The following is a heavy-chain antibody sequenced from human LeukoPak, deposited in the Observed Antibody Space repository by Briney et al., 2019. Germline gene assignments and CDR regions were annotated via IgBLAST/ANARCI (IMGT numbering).Heavy chain of an antibody. CDR3: ARGGYYGSGNDFRFDP. CDR1: GGSISSYY. J-gene: IGHJ5*02. V-gene: IGHV4-59*01. Sequence: SETLSLTCTVSGGSISSYYWSWIRQPPGKGLEWIGYIYYSGSTNYNPSLKSRVTISIDTSKNQFSLKLTSVTAADTAVYFCARGGYYGSGNDFRFDPWGQGTLVTVSS. D-gene: IGHD3-10*01. CDR2: IYYSGST.